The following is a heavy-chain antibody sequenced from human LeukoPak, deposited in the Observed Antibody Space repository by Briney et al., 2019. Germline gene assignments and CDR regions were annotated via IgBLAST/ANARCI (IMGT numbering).Heavy chain of an antibody. CDR1: GYSFTSYW. Sequence: GESLKISCKGSGYSFTSYWIGWVRQMPGKGLEWMGIIYPGDSDTRYSPSLQGQVTISADKSISTAYLQWSSLKASDTAMYYCARLGRLWFGEPKGWFDPWGQGTLVTVSS. D-gene: IGHD3-10*01. V-gene: IGHV5-51*01. CDR2: IYPGDSDT. CDR3: ARLGRLWFGEPKGWFDP. J-gene: IGHJ5*02.